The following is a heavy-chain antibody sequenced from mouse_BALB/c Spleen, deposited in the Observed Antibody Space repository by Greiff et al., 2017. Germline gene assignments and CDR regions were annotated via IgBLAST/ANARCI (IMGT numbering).Heavy chain of an antibody. CDR1: GYSFTGSF. J-gene: IGHJ2*01. D-gene: IGHD2-3*01. CDR2: INPYNGDT. V-gene: IGHV1-20*02. Sequence: VHVKQSGPEPVKPGASVKISCKASGYSFTGSFMNWVMQSHGKSLEWIGRINPYNGDTFYNQKFKGKATLTVDKSSSTAHMELRSLASEDSAVYYCARSGGYYDFDNWGQGTTHTDSA. CDR3: ARSGGYYDFDN.